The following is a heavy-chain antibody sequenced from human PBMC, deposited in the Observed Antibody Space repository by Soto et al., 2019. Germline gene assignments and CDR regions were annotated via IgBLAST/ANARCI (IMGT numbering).Heavy chain of an antibody. J-gene: IGHJ4*02. CDR1: GVDFSNYG. V-gene: IGHV3-30*05. CDR2: ISSDGTKK. CDR3: VEDGGGMKYINSTRGDS. D-gene: IGHD3-16*01. Sequence: QVRLVESGGHMIHPGRSLRLSCVGSGVDFSNYGIHWVRQAPGEGLEWVAVISSDGTKKSYIDSVKGRFNISRDNSRSAVFMQMNSLRREDPAMYYCVEDGGGMKYINSTRGDSWGQGTLVTVSS.